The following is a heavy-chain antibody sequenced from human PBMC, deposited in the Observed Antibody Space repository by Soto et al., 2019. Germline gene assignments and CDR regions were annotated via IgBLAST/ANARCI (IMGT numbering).Heavy chain of an antibody. J-gene: IGHJ4*02. D-gene: IGHD2-21*02. CDR2: IWYDGSNK. CDR3: ARDRASIVVVTAIGY. CDR1: GFTFSSYG. Sequence: QVQLVESGGGVVQPGRSLRLSCAASGFTFSSYGMHWVRQAPGKGLEWVAVIWYDGSNKYYADSVKGRFTISRYNSNNTLYLQMNRLRAEDTAVYYCARDRASIVVVTAIGYWGQGTLVTVSS. V-gene: IGHV3-33*01.